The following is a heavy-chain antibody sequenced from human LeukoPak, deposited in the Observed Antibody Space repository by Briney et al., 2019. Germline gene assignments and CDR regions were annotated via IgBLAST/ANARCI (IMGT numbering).Heavy chain of an antibody. V-gene: IGHV3-30*18. D-gene: IGHD3-22*01. Sequence: PGGSLRLSCAASGFTFSSYGMHWVRQAPGKGLEWVAVISYDGSNKYYADSVKGRLTISRDNSKNTLYLQMNSLRAEDTAVYYCAKNRDRGVPTYYYDSSGSSHFDLWGRGTLVTVSS. CDR3: AKNRDRGVPTYYYDSSGSSHFDL. CDR1: GFTFSSYG. J-gene: IGHJ2*01. CDR2: ISYDGSNK.